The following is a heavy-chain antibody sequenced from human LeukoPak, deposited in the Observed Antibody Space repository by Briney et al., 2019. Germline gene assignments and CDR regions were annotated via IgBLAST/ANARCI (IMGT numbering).Heavy chain of an antibody. CDR3: AKDLYDSSGSRYDY. V-gene: IGHV3-23*01. CDR2: MSESGSST. Sequence: GGSLRLSCAASGFTFSNYAMSWVRQAPGKGLEWVAAMSESGSSTWYADSVKGRLTISRDNSKNTLFLQMDSLRAEDTAVYYCAKDLYDSSGSRYDYWGQGTLVTVSS. D-gene: IGHD3-22*01. J-gene: IGHJ4*02. CDR1: GFTFSNYA.